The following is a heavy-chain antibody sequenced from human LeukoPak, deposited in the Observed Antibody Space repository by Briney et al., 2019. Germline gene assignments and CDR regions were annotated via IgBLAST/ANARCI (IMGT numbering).Heavy chain of an antibody. V-gene: IGHV4-59*01. D-gene: IGHD6-19*01. CDR2: IHYSGNT. J-gene: IGHJ4*02. CDR1: GDSINSFF. CDR3: ARETYASGWFEY. Sequence: SETLSLTCTVSGDSINSFFWSWIRQLPGKGLEWIGFIHYSGNTDYNPSLKSRVTISVDTSKNQFSLKLSSVTAADTAVYYCARETYASGWFEYWGQGALVTVSS.